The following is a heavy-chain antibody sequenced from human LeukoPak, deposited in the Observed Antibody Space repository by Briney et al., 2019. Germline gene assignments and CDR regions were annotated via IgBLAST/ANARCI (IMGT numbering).Heavy chain of an antibody. CDR3: ARAGYSSGWGLTDY. J-gene: IGHJ4*02. D-gene: IGHD6-19*01. CDR2: INHSGST. Sequence: PSETLSLTCAVYGGSFSGYYWSWIRQPPEKGLEWIGEINHSGSTNYNPSLKSRVTISVDTSKNQFSPKLSSVTAADTAVYYCARAGYSSGWGLTDYWGQGTLVTVSS. CDR1: GGSFSGYY. V-gene: IGHV4-34*01.